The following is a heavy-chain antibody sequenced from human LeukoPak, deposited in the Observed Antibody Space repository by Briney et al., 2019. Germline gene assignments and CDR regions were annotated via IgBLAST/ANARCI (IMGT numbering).Heavy chain of an antibody. V-gene: IGHV3-21*01. CDR1: GYTFSDFS. D-gene: IGHD3-22*01. Sequence: PGGSLRLSCAASGYTFSDFSVNWVRQAPGKGLEWVSSISVRSNYRYYADSVRGRFTISRDDARDSLFLQMNSLRAEDTAVYFCVRLRRNNDRSGYYHYDYWGQGTLVTVSS. J-gene: IGHJ4*02. CDR2: ISVRSNYR. CDR3: VRLRRNNDRSGYYHYDY.